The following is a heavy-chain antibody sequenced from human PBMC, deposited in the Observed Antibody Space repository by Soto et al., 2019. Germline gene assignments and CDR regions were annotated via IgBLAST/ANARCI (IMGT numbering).Heavy chain of an antibody. Sequence: ASVKVSCKASGGTFSSYAISWVRQAPGQGLEWMGGIIPIFGTANYAQKFQGRVTITADESTSTAYMELSSLRSEDTAVYYCASMVGDIKGYDYWGQGTMLTVYS. CDR1: GGTFSSYA. D-gene: IGHD1-26*01. CDR2: IIPIFGTA. J-gene: IGHJ4*02. CDR3: ASMVGDIKGYDY. V-gene: IGHV1-69*13.